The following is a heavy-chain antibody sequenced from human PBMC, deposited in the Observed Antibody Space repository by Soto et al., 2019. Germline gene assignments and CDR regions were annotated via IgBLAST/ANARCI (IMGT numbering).Heavy chain of an antibody. J-gene: IGHJ4*02. CDR3: ALDKISGPPDYFDS. CDR1: GFNFNSYA. CDR2: VSGEGTIK. D-gene: IGHD5-12*01. V-gene: IGHV3-30-3*01. Sequence: PGGSLRLSCLGSGFNFNSYALHRVRQAPGKGLEWVAVVSGEGTIKIYADSVKGRFTISRDNSKSTLYLQMDSLRVEDTGIYYCALDKISGPPDYFDSWGQGALVTVSS.